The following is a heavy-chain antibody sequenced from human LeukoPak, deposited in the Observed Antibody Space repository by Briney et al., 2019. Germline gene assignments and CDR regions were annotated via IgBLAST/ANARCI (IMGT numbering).Heavy chain of an antibody. Sequence: GTSLRLSCVASGFTFRTYGMHWVRQAPGKGLEWVAVIYNDGSKEFHGYPVKGRFTISRDNSKNTLYLQMNSLRAEDTAVYYCARDDDSLGNGFDVWGQGTMVTVSS. D-gene: IGHD3-22*01. V-gene: IGHV3-33*01. CDR1: GFTFRTYG. CDR2: IYNDGSKE. J-gene: IGHJ3*01. CDR3: ARDDDSLGNGFDV.